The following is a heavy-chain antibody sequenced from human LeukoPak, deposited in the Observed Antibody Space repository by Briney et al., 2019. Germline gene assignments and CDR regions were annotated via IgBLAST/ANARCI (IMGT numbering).Heavy chain of an antibody. D-gene: IGHD3/OR15-3a*01. CDR3: ARGAWTAYYFDY. Sequence: GGSLRLSCAASGFTFSSYRMSWVRQTPGKGLVWVSRIKSDGSNYYADSVKGRFTISRDNAKNTLYLQMNSLRAEDTAVYYCARGAWTAYYFDYWGQGTLVTVSS. J-gene: IGHJ4*02. CDR2: IKSDGSNY. CDR1: GFTFSSYR. V-gene: IGHV3-74*01.